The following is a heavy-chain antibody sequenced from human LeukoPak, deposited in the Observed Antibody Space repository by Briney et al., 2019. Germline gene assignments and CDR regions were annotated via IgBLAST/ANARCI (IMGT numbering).Heavy chain of an antibody. D-gene: IGHD5-12*01. J-gene: IGHJ4*02. V-gene: IGHV3-23*01. Sequence: GSLRLSCAASGFTFSSYAMSWVRQAPGKGLEWVSAISGSGGSTYYADSGKARFTISRDNSKNTLYLNMNSLKAEDTDVYSCAKMPTPSGYGLATFDYWGQGTLVTVSS. CDR1: GFTFSSYA. CDR2: ISGSGGST. CDR3: AKMPTPSGYGLATFDY.